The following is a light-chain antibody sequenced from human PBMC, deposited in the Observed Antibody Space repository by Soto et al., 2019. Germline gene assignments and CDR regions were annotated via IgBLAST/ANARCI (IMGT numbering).Light chain of an antibody. CDR2: GVS. V-gene: IGKV3-20*01. J-gene: IGKJ2*01. Sequence: ESVLTQSPGTLSLSPGERATLSCRATQSVTNNYFAWYQQTPGQSPRLLIYGVSNRATDIPDRFSGSGSGTDFTLTISRLEPEDFVVYYCQQYSSLPHTFGQGTKLEVK. CDR1: QSVTNNY. CDR3: QQYSSLPHT.